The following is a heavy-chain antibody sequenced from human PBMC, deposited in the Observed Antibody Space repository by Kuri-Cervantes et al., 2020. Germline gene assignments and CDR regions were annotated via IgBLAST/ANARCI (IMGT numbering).Heavy chain of an antibody. Sequence: GESLKISCAASGFTFSTYGMHWVRQAPGDGLEWLAVISDDGRNKYYADSVKGRFTISRDNSKNTLYLQMNTLRAEDTAAYYCANGSSGLFDPWGQGTLVTVSS. CDR3: ANGSSGLFDP. J-gene: IGHJ5*02. CDR1: GFTFSTYG. CDR2: ISDDGRNK. V-gene: IGHV3-30*18. D-gene: IGHD5-12*01.